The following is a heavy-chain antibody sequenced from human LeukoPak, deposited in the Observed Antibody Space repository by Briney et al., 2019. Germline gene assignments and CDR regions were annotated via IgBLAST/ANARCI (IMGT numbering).Heavy chain of an antibody. V-gene: IGHV3-48*01. CDR3: ARMSYYDSSGHDY. D-gene: IGHD3-22*01. J-gene: IGHJ4*02. Sequence: GGSLRLSCAASGFTFSSYSMNWVRQAPRKGLEWVSYISSSSSTIYYADSVKGRFTISRDNAKNSLYLQMNSLRAEDTAVYYCARMSYYDSSGHDYWGQGTLVTVSS. CDR2: ISSSSSTI. CDR1: GFTFSSYS.